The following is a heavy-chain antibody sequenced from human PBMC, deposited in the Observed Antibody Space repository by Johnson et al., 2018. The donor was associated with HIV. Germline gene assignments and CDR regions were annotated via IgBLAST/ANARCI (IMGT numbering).Heavy chain of an antibody. CDR2: IWYDGNNK. CDR3: ATDRYCDSSGPDGFDI. J-gene: IGHJ3*02. V-gene: IGHV3-33*01. CDR1: GFTFSSYG. Sequence: QMLLVESGGGVVQPGKSLRLSCVASGFTFSSYGMHWVRQTPGKGLQWVANIWYDGNNKYYADSVKGRFTVSRDNSKNTLYLQMNSLRAEDTAVYYCATDRYCDSSGPDGFDIWGQGTMVTVSS. D-gene: IGHD3-22*01.